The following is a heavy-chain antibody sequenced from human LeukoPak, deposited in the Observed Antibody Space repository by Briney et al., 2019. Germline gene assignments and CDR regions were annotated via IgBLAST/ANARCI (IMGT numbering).Heavy chain of an antibody. Sequence: GGSLRLSCAASGFTFSSYDLHWVRQATGKGLEWVSAIDTAGDTYYPDSVKGRFTISRENAKNSLYLQMNSLRAGDTAVYYCTRRTCSGGSCRFDYWGQGTLVTVSS. CDR2: IDTAGDT. CDR1: GFTFSSYD. J-gene: IGHJ4*02. V-gene: IGHV3-13*01. D-gene: IGHD2-15*01. CDR3: TRRTCSGGSCRFDY.